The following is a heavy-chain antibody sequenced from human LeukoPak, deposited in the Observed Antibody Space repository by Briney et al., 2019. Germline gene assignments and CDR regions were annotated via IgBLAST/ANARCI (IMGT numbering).Heavy chain of an antibody. CDR3: AKEAEYSGYDYPDY. V-gene: IGHV3-23*01. Sequence: PGGSLRPSCAAAAFTSGSYATRSVRQAPGKGLEWVSAISGSGYSTYHADSVKGRFTISRDNSKYTLYLQMNSLRAEDTAVYYCAKEAEYSGYDYPDYWGQGTLVTVSS. D-gene: IGHD5-12*01. J-gene: IGHJ4*02. CDR1: AFTSGSYA. CDR2: ISGSGYST.